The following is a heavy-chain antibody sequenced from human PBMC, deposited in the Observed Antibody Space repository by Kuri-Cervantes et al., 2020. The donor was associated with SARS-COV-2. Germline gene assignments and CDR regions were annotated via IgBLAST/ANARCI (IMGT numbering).Heavy chain of an antibody. CDR3: ARVRGGGRAAAGLDY. V-gene: IGHV3-7*01. D-gene: IGHD6-13*01. Sequence: GGSLRLSCAASGFTFSSYWMSWVRQAPGKGLEWVDNIKQDGSEKYYVDSVKGRFTISRENAKNSLYLQMNSLRAEDTAVYYCARVRGGGRAAAGLDYWSQGTLVTVSS. CDR1: GFTFSSYW. CDR2: IKQDGSEK. J-gene: IGHJ4*02.